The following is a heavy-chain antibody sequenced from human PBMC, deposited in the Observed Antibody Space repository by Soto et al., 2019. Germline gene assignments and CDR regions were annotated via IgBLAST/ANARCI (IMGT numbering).Heavy chain of an antibody. CDR1: GFTFSRFG. V-gene: IGHV3-23*01. D-gene: IGHD3-22*01. CDR2: ISGGGNPT. Sequence: EVQLLESGGGLVQPGGSLRLSCAASGFTFSRFGMSWVRQAPGKGLEWVSGISGGGNPTYYSDSVKGRFTISRDSAKNKLYLQMNSLRTEDTAVYYGAKDITYYSSAYDSWGQGTLVTVSS. J-gene: IGHJ4*02. CDR3: AKDITYYSSAYDS.